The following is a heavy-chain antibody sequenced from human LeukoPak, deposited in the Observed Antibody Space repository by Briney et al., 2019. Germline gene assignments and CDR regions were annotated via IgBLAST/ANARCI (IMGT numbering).Heavy chain of an antibody. CDR1: GFTFSKYL. CDR3: ARDSADYCSSTSCYPAYYFDY. Sequence: GGSLRLSCEASGFTFSKYLMTWVRQAPGKGLEWVSSISSSSSYIYYADSVKGRFTISRDNAKNSLYLQMNSPRAEDTAVYYCARDSADYCSSTSCYPAYYFDYWGQGTLVTVSS. CDR2: ISSSSSYI. D-gene: IGHD2-2*01. J-gene: IGHJ4*02. V-gene: IGHV3-21*01.